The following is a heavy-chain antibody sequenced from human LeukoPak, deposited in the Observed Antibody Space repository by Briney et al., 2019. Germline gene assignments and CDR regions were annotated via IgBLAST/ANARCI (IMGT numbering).Heavy chain of an antibody. J-gene: IGHJ6*02. CDR1: GFPFGDYV. D-gene: IGHD2-2*02. Sequence: GGSLRLSCAASGFPFGDYVMSWIRQAPGKGLEWVSYISSSGSTIYYADSVKGRFTISRDNAKNSLYLQMNSLRAEDTAVYYCARGLGYCSSTSCYTWYGMDVWGQGTTVTVSS. V-gene: IGHV3-11*01. CDR2: ISSSGSTI. CDR3: ARGLGYCSSTSCYTWYGMDV.